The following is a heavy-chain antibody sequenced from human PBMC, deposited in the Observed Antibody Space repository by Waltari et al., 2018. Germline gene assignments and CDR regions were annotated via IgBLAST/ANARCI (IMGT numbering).Heavy chain of an antibody. J-gene: IGHJ4*02. CDR1: GYPFTGFF. V-gene: IGHV1-2*06. CDR3: ARARDFWTGYYST. Sequence: QAQLVQSGAEVKKPGASVTVYCQASGYPFTGFFIHWVRPAPGQGREWMGRVNGNTGGTKYAQKFQGRVTMTRDTSINTAYLELNSLGYDDTAVYFCARARDFWTGYYSTWGQGTLVTVSS. CDR2: VNGNTGGT. D-gene: IGHD3-3*01.